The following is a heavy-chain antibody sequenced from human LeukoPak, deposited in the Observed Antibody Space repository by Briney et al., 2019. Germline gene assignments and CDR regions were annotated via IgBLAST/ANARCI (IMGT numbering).Heavy chain of an antibody. CDR3: ARDGKYVLRFLERLSPGFDY. Sequence: PGGSLRLSCAASGFTFSSYWMSWVRQAPGKGLEWVATIKQDGSEKYYVDSVKGRFTIYRDNAKNSLYLQMNSLRAEDTAVYYCARDGKYVLRFLERLSPGFDYWGQGTLVTVSS. D-gene: IGHD3-3*01. J-gene: IGHJ4*02. V-gene: IGHV3-7*01. CDR1: GFTFSSYW. CDR2: IKQDGSEK.